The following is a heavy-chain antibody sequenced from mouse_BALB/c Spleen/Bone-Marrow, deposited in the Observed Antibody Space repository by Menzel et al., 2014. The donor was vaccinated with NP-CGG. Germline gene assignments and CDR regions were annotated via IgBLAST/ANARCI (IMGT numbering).Heavy chain of an antibody. J-gene: IGHJ2*01. Sequence: VKLVESGAELAKPGASVKLSCKASGYTFTSYYMHWVKQRPGQGLEWIGEINPSNGGTNFNEKFKSKATLTVDKSSSTAYMQLSSLTSEDSADYWCTRSTMITYFDYWGQGTTRTGPS. CDR3: TRSTMITYFDY. V-gene: IGHV1S81*02. D-gene: IGHD2-4*01. CDR2: INPSNGGT. CDR1: GYTFTSYY.